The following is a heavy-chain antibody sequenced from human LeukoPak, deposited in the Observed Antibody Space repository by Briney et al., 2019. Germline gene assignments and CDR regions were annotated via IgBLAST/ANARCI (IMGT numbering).Heavy chain of an antibody. V-gene: IGHV4-61*02. CDR2: IYTSGST. J-gene: IGHJ6*03. CDR1: GGSISSGSYY. CDR3: ARTAALQYCSSTSCYLYYYYMDV. Sequence: PSETLSLTCTVSGGSISSGSYYWSWIWQPAGKGLEWIGRIYTSGSTNYNPSLKSRVTISVDTSKNQFSLKLSSVTAADTAVYYCARTAALQYCSSTSCYLYYYYMDVWGKGTTVTVSS. D-gene: IGHD2-2*01.